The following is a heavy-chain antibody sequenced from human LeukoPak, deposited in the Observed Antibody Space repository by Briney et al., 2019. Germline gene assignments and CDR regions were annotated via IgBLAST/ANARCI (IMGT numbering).Heavy chain of an antibody. V-gene: IGHV5-51*01. Sequence: GESLKISCQGFGYSFTSYWIGWVRQMPGKGLECMGIIYPGDSDTIYSPSFQGQVTISADKSISTAYLQWSSLKASDTAMYYCARHETGPYFDYWGQGTLVTVSS. CDR1: GYSFTSYW. CDR2: IYPGDSDT. D-gene: IGHD1-1*01. J-gene: IGHJ4*02. CDR3: ARHETGPYFDY.